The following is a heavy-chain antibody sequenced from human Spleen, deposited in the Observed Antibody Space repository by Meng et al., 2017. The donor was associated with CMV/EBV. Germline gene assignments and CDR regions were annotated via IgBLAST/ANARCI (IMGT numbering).Heavy chain of an antibody. CDR2: ISAYNGNT. Sequence: ASVKVSCKASGYTFTSYDINWVRQATGQGLEWMGWISAYNGNTNYAQKFQDRVTMTTDTSTSTAYMELRSLRSDDTAVYYCARDQGNWNDVSWFDPWGHGTLVTVSS. CDR3: ARDQGNWNDVSWFDP. V-gene: IGHV1-18*01. CDR1: GYTFTSYD. J-gene: IGHJ5*02. D-gene: IGHD1-1*01.